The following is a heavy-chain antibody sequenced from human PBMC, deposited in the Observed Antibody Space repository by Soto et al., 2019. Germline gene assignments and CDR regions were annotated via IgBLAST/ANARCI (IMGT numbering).Heavy chain of an antibody. V-gene: IGHV3-30-3*01. CDR1: GFTFSSYA. Sequence: GGSLRLSCAASGFTFSSYAMHWVRQAPGKGLEWVAVISYDGSNKYYADSVKGRFTISRDNSKNTLYLQMNSLRAEDTAVYYCARVGGHGYSYGWAPYYYYGMDVWGQGTTVTVSS. CDR2: ISYDGSNK. J-gene: IGHJ6*02. D-gene: IGHD5-18*01. CDR3: ARVGGHGYSYGWAPYYYYGMDV.